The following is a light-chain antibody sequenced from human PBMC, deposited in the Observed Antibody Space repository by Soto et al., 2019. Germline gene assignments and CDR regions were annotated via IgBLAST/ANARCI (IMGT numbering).Light chain of an antibody. CDR1: QSVRSSY. V-gene: IGKV3-20*01. CDR3: QQYGSSPLYT. Sequence: EIVLTQSPGTLSLSPGERATLSCRASQSVRSSYLAWYQQKPGQGPRLLIYGASSRATGIPDRFSGSGSGTDFTLTIRRLEPEDFAVYYCQQYGSSPLYTFGQGTKLEIK. J-gene: IGKJ2*01. CDR2: GAS.